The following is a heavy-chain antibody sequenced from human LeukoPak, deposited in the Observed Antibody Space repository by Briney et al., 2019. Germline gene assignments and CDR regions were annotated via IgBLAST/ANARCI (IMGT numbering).Heavy chain of an antibody. Sequence: KSSETLSLTCTVSGGSISSSSHYRGWVRQPPGKGLEWIGSIYYSGTTAYNPSLKSRVTISVDTSKNQFSLKLSSVTAADTAVYYCVRWQSGSMFHPPWGQGTLVTVSS. D-gene: IGHD3-10*02. CDR2: IYYSGTT. J-gene: IGHJ5*02. V-gene: IGHV4-39*01. CDR1: GGSISSSSHY. CDR3: VRWQSGSMFHPP.